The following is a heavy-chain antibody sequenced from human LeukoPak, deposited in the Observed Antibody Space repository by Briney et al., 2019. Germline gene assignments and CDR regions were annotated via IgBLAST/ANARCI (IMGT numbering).Heavy chain of an antibody. D-gene: IGHD5-12*01. J-gene: IGHJ4*02. CDR3: ARDRWSSGYEIDY. CDR1: GGSISSSSYY. V-gene: IGHV4-39*07. CDR2: IYYSGST. Sequence: SETLSLTCTVSGGSISSSSYYWGWIRQPPGKGLEWIGSIYYSGSTYYNPSLKSRVTISVDTSKNQFSLKLSSVTAADTAVYYCARDRWSSGYEIDYWGQGTLVTVSS.